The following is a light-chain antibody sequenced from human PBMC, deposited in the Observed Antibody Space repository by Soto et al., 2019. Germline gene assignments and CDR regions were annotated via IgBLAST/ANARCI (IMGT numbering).Light chain of an antibody. J-gene: IGLJ1*01. CDR1: SSDVGAYNY. CDR2: EVS. CDR3: TSYTSTLTPYV. V-gene: IGLV2-14*01. Sequence: QSALTQPASVSGSPGQSITISCTGTSSDVGAYNYVSWYQQHPGKPPKLMIYEVSRRPSGVSDRFSGSKSGSTASLTIYGLQAEYEADYYCTSYTSTLTPYVFGTGTKLTVL.